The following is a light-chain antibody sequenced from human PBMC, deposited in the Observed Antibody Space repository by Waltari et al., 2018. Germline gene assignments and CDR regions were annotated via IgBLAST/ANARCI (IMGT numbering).Light chain of an antibody. V-gene: IGKV1-27*01. CDR2: SAS. J-gene: IGKJ5*01. CDR1: QGINNH. CDR3: QKYNSAPRT. Sequence: DIQMTQSPSSLSASVGDRFTITCRASQGINNHLAWYQQKPGKVPTLLIYSASTLQSGVPSRFSGSGSGTDFTLTISSLHPEDVATYYCQKYNSAPRTFGPGTRLEIK.